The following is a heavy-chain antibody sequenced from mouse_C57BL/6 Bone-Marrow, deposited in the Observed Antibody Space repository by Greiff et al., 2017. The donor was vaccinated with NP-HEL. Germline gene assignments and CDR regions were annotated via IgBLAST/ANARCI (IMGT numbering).Heavy chain of an antibody. CDR2: IDPANGDT. V-gene: IGHV14-4*01. Sequence: DVKLQESGAELVRPGASVKLSCTASGFNIKDDYMHWVKQRPEQGLEWIGWIDPANGDTEYASKFQGKATITADTSSNTAYLQLSSLASEDTAVYYCTSGYFDYWGQGTTLTVSS. CDR3: TSGYFDY. CDR1: GFNIKDDY. J-gene: IGHJ2*01.